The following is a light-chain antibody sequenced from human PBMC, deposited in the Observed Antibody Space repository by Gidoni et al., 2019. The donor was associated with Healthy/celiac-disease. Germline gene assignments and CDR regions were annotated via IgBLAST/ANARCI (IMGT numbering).Light chain of an antibody. CDR3: QQYDNLPLX. CDR2: DAS. V-gene: IGKV1-33*01. CDR1: QDISNY. J-gene: IGKJ4*01. Sequence: DIQMTQSPSSLSASVRDRVTITCQASQDISNYLNWYQQKPGKAPKLLIYDASNLETGVPSRFSGSGSGTDFTFTISSLQPEDIATYYCQQYDNLPLXXXGGTKVEIK.